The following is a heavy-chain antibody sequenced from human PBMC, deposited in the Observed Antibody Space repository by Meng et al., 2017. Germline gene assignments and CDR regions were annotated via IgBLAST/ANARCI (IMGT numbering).Heavy chain of an antibody. CDR3: AKDPAPLTVTTTFDY. CDR2: ISGSGGST. Sequence: GESLKISCAASGFTSSSYAMSWVRQAPGKGLEWVSAISGSGGSTYYADSVKGRFTISIDNSKNTLYLQMNSLRAEDTAVYYCAKDPAPLTVTTTFDYWGQGTLVTVSS. J-gene: IGHJ4*02. D-gene: IGHD4-17*01. V-gene: IGHV3-23*01. CDR1: GFTSSSYA.